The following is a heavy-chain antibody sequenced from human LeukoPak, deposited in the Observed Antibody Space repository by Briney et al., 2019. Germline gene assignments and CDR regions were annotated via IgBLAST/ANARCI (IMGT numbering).Heavy chain of an antibody. CDR1: GYTFTSYA. CDR3: ARESLRVFYDFWSGYHNNWFDP. Sequence: ASVKVSCKASGYTFTSYAMKWVRQAPGQGLEWMGWINTNTGNPTYAQGFTGRFVFSLDTSVSTAYLQISSLKAEDTAVYYCARESLRVFYDFWSGYHNNWFDPWGQGTLVTVSS. CDR2: INTNTGNP. V-gene: IGHV7-4-1*02. J-gene: IGHJ5*02. D-gene: IGHD3-3*01.